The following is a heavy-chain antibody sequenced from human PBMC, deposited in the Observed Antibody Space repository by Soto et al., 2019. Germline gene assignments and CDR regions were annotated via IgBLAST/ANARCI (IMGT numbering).Heavy chain of an antibody. Sequence: GSLRLSCAASGFTFSSYGMHWVRQALGKGLEWVAVIPYDGGNKYYADSVKGRFTISRDNSKNTLYLQMNSLRAEDTAVYYCAKDQRALPGGIWGEGTMVTVSS. J-gene: IGHJ3*02. CDR1: GFTFSSYG. V-gene: IGHV3-30*18. CDR2: IPYDGGNK. D-gene: IGHD3-10*01. CDR3: AKDQRALPGGI.